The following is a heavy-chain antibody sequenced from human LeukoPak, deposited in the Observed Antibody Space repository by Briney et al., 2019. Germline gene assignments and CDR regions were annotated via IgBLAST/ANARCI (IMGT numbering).Heavy chain of an antibody. V-gene: IGHV3-21*01. J-gene: IGHJ3*02. Sequence: PGGSLRLSCAASGFTFSSYSMNWVRQAPGKGVEWVSSISSSSSYIYYADSVKGRFTISRDNAKNSLYLQMSSLRAEDTAVYYCARLWYGAFDIWGQGTMVTVSS. D-gene: IGHD3-10*01. CDR2: ISSSSSYI. CDR1: GFTFSSYS. CDR3: ARLWYGAFDI.